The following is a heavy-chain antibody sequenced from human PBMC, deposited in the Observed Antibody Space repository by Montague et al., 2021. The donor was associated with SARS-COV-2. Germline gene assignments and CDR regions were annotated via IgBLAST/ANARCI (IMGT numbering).Heavy chain of an antibody. CDR2: ISYDGSNK. V-gene: IGHV3-30*04. CDR3: ARDGYNWNDAVYYYYGMDV. J-gene: IGHJ6*02. D-gene: IGHD1-20*01. CDR1: GFTFRSYA. Sequence: SLRLSCAASGFTFRSYAMHWVRQAPGKGLEWVAVISYDGSNKYYADSVKGRFTISRDNSKNTLYLQMNSLRAEDTAVYYCARDGYNWNDAVYYYYGMDVWGQGTTVTVSS.